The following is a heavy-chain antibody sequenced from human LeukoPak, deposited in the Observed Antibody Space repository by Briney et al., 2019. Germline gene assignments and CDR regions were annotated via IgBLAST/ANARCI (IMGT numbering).Heavy chain of an antibody. V-gene: IGHV1-2*02. CDR3: ARVATGDYAPHY. J-gene: IGHJ4*02. D-gene: IGHD4-17*01. CDR1: GYTFTGYY. CDR2: INPNSGGT. Sequence: VASVKVSCKASGYTFTGYYMHWVRQAPGQGLEWMGWINPNSGGTNYAQKFQGRVTMTRDTSISTAYMELSRLRSDDTAVYYCARVATGDYAPHYWGQGTLVTVSS.